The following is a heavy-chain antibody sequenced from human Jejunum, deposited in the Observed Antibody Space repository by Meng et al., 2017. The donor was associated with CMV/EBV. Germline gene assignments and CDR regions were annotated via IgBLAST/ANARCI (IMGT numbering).Heavy chain of an antibody. CDR1: FTNLV. CDR3: AKDWRFTTSYNPLESPGN. D-gene: IGHD1-14*01. Sequence: FTNLVIHRLRQAPGKGLEWVTFILYDGIQKFYADSVRGRFTISRDNSKNTVYLQMDSLRPEDAAVYYCAKDWRFTTSYNPLESPGNWGQGTLVTVPS. CDR2: ILYDGIQK. J-gene: IGHJ4*02. V-gene: IGHV3-30*02.